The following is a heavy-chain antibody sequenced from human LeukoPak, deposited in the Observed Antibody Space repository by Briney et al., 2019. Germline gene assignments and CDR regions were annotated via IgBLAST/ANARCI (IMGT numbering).Heavy chain of an antibody. CDR2: IWYDGSNK. CDR1: GFTFSSYG. J-gene: IGHJ4*02. V-gene: IGHV3-33*01. CDR3: ARGMGPSGELRRGFDY. D-gene: IGHD1-26*01. Sequence: GGSLRPSCAASGFTFSSYGMHWVRQAPGKGLEWVAVIWYDGSNKYYADSVKGRFTISRDNSKNTLYLQMNSLRAEDTAVYYCARGMGPSGELRRGFDYWGQGTLVTVSS.